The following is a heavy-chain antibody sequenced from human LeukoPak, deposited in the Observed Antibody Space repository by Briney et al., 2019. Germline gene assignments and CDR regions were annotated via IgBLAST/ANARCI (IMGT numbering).Heavy chain of an antibody. CDR1: GYSISSGYY. CDR3: ASGPGFGEFPFDY. CDR2: IYHSGST. J-gene: IGHJ4*02. Sequence: PSETLSLTCAVSGYSISSGYYWGWIRQPPGKGLEWIGSIYHSGSTYYNPSLKSRVTISVDTSKNQFSLELSSVTAADTAVYYCASGPGFGEFPFDYWGQGTLVTVSS. D-gene: IGHD3-10*01. V-gene: IGHV4-38-2*01.